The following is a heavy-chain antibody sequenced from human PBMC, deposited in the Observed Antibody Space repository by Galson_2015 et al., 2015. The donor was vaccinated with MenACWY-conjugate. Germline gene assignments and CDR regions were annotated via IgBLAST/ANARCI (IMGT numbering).Heavy chain of an antibody. Sequence: SLRLSCAASGFSLSSCGMHWVRQAPGKGLGWLAVIWSNGINNYYADSVRGRFTISRDDSKHSLLLQMNSLRVDDTAVYYCARERVPYDAFDVWGQGTMVTVSS. J-gene: IGHJ3*01. CDR1: GFSLSSCG. D-gene: IGHD2-2*01. V-gene: IGHV3-33*01. CDR2: IWSNGINN. CDR3: ARERVPYDAFDV.